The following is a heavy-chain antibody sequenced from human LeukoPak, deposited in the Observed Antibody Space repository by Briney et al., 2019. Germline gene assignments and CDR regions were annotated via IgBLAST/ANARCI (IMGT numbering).Heavy chain of an antibody. Sequence: QPGGSLRLSCGASGFTFSSYAMSWVRQAPGKGLGWVSVISGGGGDTFYADSVKGRFTISRDNSKNTLYLQMNSLRAEDTAVYYCAKDGRATITFDYWGQGTLVTVSS. CDR3: AKDGRATITFDY. CDR1: GFTFSSYA. CDR2: ISGGGGDT. D-gene: IGHD5-24*01. J-gene: IGHJ4*02. V-gene: IGHV3-23*01.